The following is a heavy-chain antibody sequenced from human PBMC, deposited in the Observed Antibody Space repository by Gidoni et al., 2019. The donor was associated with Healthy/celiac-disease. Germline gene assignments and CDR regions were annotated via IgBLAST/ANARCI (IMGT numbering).Heavy chain of an antibody. Sequence: QVQLQESGPGLVKPSQTLSLTCTVSGGSISRGGYYWSWIRQHPGKGLEWIGYIYYSGSTYYNPSLKSRVTISVDTSKNQFSLKLSSVTAADTAVYYCARDYRAVAGNWFDPWGQGTLVTVSS. V-gene: IGHV4-31*03. D-gene: IGHD6-19*01. J-gene: IGHJ5*02. CDR2: IYYSGST. CDR3: ARDYRAVAGNWFDP. CDR1: GGSISRGGYY.